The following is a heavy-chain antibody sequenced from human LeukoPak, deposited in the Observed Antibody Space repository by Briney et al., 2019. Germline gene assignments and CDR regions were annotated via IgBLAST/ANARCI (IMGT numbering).Heavy chain of an antibody. D-gene: IGHD3-16*02. V-gene: IGHV3-23*01. J-gene: IGHJ4*02. CDR3: AKALYYDYVWGSYRPLDY. CDR1: GFTFSSYA. CDR2: ISGSGGST. Sequence: PGGSLRLSCAASGFTFSSYAMSWVRQAPGNGLEWVSAISGSGGSTYYADSVKGRFTISRDNSKNTLYLQMNSLRAEDTAVYYCAKALYYDYVWGSYRPLDYWGQGTLVTVSS.